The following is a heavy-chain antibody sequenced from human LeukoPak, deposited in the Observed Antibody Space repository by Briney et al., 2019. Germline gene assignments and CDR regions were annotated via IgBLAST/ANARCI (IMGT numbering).Heavy chain of an antibody. CDR2: INSDGSSI. D-gene: IGHD5-12*01. CDR1: GFTFSSYW. CDR3: AREGRVSGYDFDC. Sequence: GGSLRLSCAASGFTFSSYWMHWVRQAPGKGLVWVSRINSDGSSITYADSVKGRFTISRDNAKNTLYLQMNSLRVEDTAVYYCAREGRVSGYDFDCWGQGTLATVSS. J-gene: IGHJ4*02. V-gene: IGHV3-74*03.